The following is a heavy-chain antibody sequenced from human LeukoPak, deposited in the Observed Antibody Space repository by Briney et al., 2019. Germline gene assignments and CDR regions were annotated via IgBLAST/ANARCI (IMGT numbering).Heavy chain of an antibody. V-gene: IGHV1-2*02. CDR2: INPNSGGT. Sequence: ASVKVSCKASGYTFTDYYIHWVRQAPGQGLEWMGWINPNSGGTNYAQKFQGRVTMTRDTSISTAYMELSRLRSDDTAVYYCARDGYDFWSGYYGGGYYYMDVWGKGTRSPSP. D-gene: IGHD3-3*01. CDR3: ARDGYDFWSGYYGGGYYYMDV. CDR1: GYTFTDYY. J-gene: IGHJ6*03.